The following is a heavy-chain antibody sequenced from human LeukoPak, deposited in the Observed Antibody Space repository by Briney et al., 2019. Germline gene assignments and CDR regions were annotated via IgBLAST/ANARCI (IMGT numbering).Heavy chain of an antibody. CDR2: IYYSGST. CDR3: AAYYYDSSGYYPYYFDY. J-gene: IGHJ4*02. Sequence: SETLSLTCTVSGGSISSYYWSWVRQPPGKGLEWIGYIYYSGSTNYNPSLKSRVTISVDTSKNQFSLKLSSVTAADTAVYYCAAYYYDSSGYYPYYFDYWGQGTLVTVSS. CDR1: GGSISSYY. D-gene: IGHD3-22*01. V-gene: IGHV4-59*08.